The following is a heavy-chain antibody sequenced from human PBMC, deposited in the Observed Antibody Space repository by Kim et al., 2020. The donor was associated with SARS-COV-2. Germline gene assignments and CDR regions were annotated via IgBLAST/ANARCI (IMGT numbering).Heavy chain of an antibody. J-gene: IGHJ5*02. V-gene: IGHV4-59*13. CDR3: ARDLIAAGWFDP. CDR1: GGSISSYY. D-gene: IGHD3-9*01. CDR2: IYYSGST. Sequence: SETLSLTCTVSGGSISSYYWSWIRQPPGKGLEWIGDIYYSGSTNSNPALKSRVTISVETSKNQFSLKLSSVTAADTAVYYCARDLIAAGWFDPWGQGTLVTVSS.